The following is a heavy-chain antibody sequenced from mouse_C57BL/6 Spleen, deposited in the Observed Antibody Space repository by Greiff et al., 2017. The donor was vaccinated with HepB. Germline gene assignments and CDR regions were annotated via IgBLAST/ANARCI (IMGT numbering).Heavy chain of an antibody. Sequence: EVQLQQSGPELVKPGASVKISCKASGYTFTDYYMNWVKQSPGKSLEWIGNINPYNGGTNYNQKFKGKATLTVDKSSSTAYMELRSLTSEDSAVYYYAGSGLYPFDYWGQGTTLTVSS. D-gene: IGHD3-3*01. J-gene: IGHJ2*01. CDR3: AGSGLYPFDY. CDR1: GYTFTDYY. V-gene: IGHV1-26*01. CDR2: INPYNGGT.